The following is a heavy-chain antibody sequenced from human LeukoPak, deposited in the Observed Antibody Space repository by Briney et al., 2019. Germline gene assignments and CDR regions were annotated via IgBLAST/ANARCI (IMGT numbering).Heavy chain of an antibody. CDR1: GGTFSSYA. CDR3: ARDDYGGNYYFDY. J-gene: IGHJ4*02. Sequence: ASVKVSCKASGGTFSSYAISWVRQAPGQGLEWMGGIIPIFGTANYAQKFQGRVTITADKSTSTAYMELSSLRSEDTAVYYCARDDYGGNYYFDYWGQGTLVTVSS. CDR2: IIPIFGTA. D-gene: IGHD4-23*01. V-gene: IGHV1-69*06.